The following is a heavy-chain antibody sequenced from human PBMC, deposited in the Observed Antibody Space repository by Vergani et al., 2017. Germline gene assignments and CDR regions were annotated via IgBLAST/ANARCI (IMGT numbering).Heavy chain of an antibody. CDR3: AKGSRLYYDFWSGYSDYYMDV. V-gene: IGHV3-23*04. Sequence: VHLVESGGGVVQPGRSLRLSCVVSGFTSSYYGMHWVRQAPGKGLEWVSAISGSGGSTYYADSVKGRFTISRDNSKNTLYLQMNSLRAEDTAVYYCAKGSRLYYDFWSGYSDYYMDVWGKGTTVTVSS. CDR2: ISGSGGST. J-gene: IGHJ6*03. D-gene: IGHD3-3*01. CDR1: GFTSSYYG.